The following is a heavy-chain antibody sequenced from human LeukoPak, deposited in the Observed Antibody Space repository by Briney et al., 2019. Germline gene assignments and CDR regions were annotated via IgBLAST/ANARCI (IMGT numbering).Heavy chain of an antibody. V-gene: IGHV3-23*01. CDR1: GFTFSNYG. D-gene: IGHD4-17*01. J-gene: IGHJ4*02. CDR3: AKDEIHRRAMITVTDFNY. Sequence: GGSLRLPCAASGFTFSNYGMSWVRQAPGKGVEWVSAISGSGGSTYYADSVKGRFTISRDISKNTLYLQMYSLKAEDTAVYYCAKDEIHRRAMITVTDFNYWGQGTLVTVSS. CDR2: ISGSGGST.